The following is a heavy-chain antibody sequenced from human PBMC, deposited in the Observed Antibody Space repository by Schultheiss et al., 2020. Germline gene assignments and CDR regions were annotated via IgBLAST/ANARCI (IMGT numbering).Heavy chain of an antibody. CDR1: GFAFSRHW. CDR3: ARVHYYGSGATPDLDY. Sequence: GGSLRLSCAASGFAFSRHWIHWVRQAPGKGLVWVSRINSEGTSTSYADSVRGRFTISRDNAKNSLYLQMNSLRAEDTAVYYCARVHYYGSGATPDLDYWGQGTMVTVSS. D-gene: IGHD3-10*01. CDR2: INSEGTST. V-gene: IGHV3-74*01. J-gene: IGHJ4*03.